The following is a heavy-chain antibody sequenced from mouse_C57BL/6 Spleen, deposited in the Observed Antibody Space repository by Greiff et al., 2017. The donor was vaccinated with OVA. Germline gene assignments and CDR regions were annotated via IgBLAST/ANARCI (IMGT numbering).Heavy chain of an antibody. V-gene: IGHV2-2*01. Sequence: VQLKQSGPGLVQPSQSLSITCTVSGFSLTSYGVHWVRQSPGKGLEWLGVIWSGGSTDYNAAFISRLSISKDNSKSQVFFKMNSLQADDTDIYYCARNRGNYGAYAMDYWGQGTSVTVSS. J-gene: IGHJ4*01. CDR2: IWSGGST. CDR1: GFSLTSYG. CDR3: ARNRGNYGAYAMDY. D-gene: IGHD2-1*01.